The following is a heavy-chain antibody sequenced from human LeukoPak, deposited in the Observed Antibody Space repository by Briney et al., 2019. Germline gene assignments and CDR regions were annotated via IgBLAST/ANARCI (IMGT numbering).Heavy chain of an antibody. V-gene: IGHV3-11*01. CDR1: GFSFSDFH. CDR3: ACPYRSRFDY. J-gene: IGHJ4*02. Sequence: GGSLRLSCVVSGFSFSDFHMSWLRQAPGKGLEWISYITNSGSDIEYADSVKGRFTISWDNAKKSLYLEMNTLRAEDTAIYYCACPYRSRFDYWGQGTLVTVSS. D-gene: IGHD6-13*01. CDR2: ITNSGSDI.